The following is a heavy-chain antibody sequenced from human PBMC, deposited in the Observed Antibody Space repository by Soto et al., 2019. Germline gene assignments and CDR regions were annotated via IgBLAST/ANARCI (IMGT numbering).Heavy chain of an antibody. Sequence: PQTLSLTCTVSGTCISSYYWSWIRQPPGKRLEWIANIHYSGTTNYNPSLASRVTLSVDTSKSQVSLKRTSVTAADRDMYFCARYYSYAIDYGGRGTLVTVSS. CDR3: ARYYSYAIDY. CDR2: IHYSGTT. V-gene: IGHV4-59*01. J-gene: IGHJ4*02. D-gene: IGHD2-8*01. CDR1: GTCISSYY.